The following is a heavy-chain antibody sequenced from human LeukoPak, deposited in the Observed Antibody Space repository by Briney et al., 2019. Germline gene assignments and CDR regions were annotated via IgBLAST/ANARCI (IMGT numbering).Heavy chain of an antibody. CDR1: GSSISSDYY. CDR3: ARGSGQLWLRPHTNYYYYYYMDV. D-gene: IGHD5-18*01. CDR2: IYDSGSA. Sequence: KSSETLSLTCTVSGSSISSDYYWGWIRQPPGKGLEWIGSIYDSGSAYYNPSLKSRVVISADPSKNQFSLKLTSVTAADTAVYYCARGSGQLWLRPHTNYYYYYYMDVWGKGTTVTVSS. V-gene: IGHV4-38-2*02. J-gene: IGHJ6*03.